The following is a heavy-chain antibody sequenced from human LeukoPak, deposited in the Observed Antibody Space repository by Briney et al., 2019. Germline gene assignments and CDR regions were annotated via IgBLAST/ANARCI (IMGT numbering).Heavy chain of an antibody. D-gene: IGHD1-26*01. CDR2: IYYSGST. J-gene: IGHJ4*02. Sequence: SETLSLTCTVSGGSISSYYWSWIRQPPGKGLEWIGYIYYSGSTNYNPSLKSRVTISVDTSKNQFSLKLSSATAADTAVYYCARDGGIVGATPYFDYWGQGTLVTVSS. V-gene: IGHV4-59*01. CDR1: GGSISSYY. CDR3: ARDGGIVGATPYFDY.